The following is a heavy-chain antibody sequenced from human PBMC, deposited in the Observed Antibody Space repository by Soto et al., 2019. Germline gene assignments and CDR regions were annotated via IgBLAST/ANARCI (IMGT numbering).Heavy chain of an antibody. V-gene: IGHV4-59*01. CDR2: IYYSGST. CDR3: ARDGESCSSTSCSDAFDI. D-gene: IGHD2-2*01. CDR1: GGSISSYY. J-gene: IGHJ3*02. Sequence: SETLSLTCTVSGGSISSYYWSWIRQPPGKGLEWIGYIYYSGSTNYNPSLKSRVTISVDTSKNQFSLKLSSVTAADTAVYYCARDGESCSSTSCSDAFDIWGQGTMVTVSS.